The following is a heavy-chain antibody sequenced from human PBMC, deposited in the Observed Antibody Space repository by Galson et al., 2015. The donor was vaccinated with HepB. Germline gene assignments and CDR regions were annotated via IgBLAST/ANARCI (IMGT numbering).Heavy chain of an antibody. D-gene: IGHD2-2*01. CDR2: ISYDGSDK. CDR1: GFIFSSYA. Sequence: SLRLSCAASGFIFSSYAMHWVRQAPGKGLEWVAVISYDGSDKYYIDSVKGRFTISRDNPKNTLYLQMKSLRTEDTAVYYCARVGNCSSNNCYGQVDYYNGMDVWGQGTTVTVSS. CDR3: ARVGNCSSNNCYGQVDYYNGMDV. J-gene: IGHJ6*02. V-gene: IGHV3-30*03.